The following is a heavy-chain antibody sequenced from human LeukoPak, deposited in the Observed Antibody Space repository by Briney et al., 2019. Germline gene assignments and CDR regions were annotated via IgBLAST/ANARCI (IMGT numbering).Heavy chain of an antibody. J-gene: IGHJ4*02. Sequence: GSLRLSCAASGFTLNSYSMVWVRQAPGKGLEWVANIKQDGSEKYYVDSVKGRFTISRDNAENSLYLQMNSLRAEDTAVYYCARDGGATLVRGVITFDYWGQGTLVTVSS. V-gene: IGHV3-7*01. CDR2: IKQDGSEK. CDR3: ARDGGATLVRGVITFDY. CDR1: GFTLNSYS. D-gene: IGHD3-10*01.